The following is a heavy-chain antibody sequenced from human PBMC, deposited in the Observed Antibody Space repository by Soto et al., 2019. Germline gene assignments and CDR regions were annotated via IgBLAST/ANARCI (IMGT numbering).Heavy chain of an antibody. CDR2: ISSSSSYI. CDR3: ARAIWAPIAVAGTGAFDI. J-gene: IGHJ3*02. V-gene: IGHV3-21*01. Sequence: GGSLRLSCAASGFTFSSYSMNWVRQAPGKGLEWVSSISSSSSYIYYADSVKGRFTISRDNAKNSLYLQMNSLRAEDTAVYYCARAIWAPIAVAGTGAFDIWGQGTMVTVSS. D-gene: IGHD6-19*01. CDR1: GFTFSSYS.